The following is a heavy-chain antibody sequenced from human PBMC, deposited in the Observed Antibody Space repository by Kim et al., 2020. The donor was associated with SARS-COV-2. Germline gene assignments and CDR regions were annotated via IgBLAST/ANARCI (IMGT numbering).Heavy chain of an antibody. V-gene: IGHV3-48*03. D-gene: IGHD2-21*01. CDR3: ARDDGEGLLYGMDV. Sequence: GGSLRLSCAASGFTFSSYEMNWVRQAPGKGLEWVSYISSSGSTIYYADSVKGRFTISRDNAKNSLYLQMNSLRAEDTAVYYCARDDGEGLLYGMDVWGQGTTVTVSS. J-gene: IGHJ6*02. CDR2: ISSSGSTI. CDR1: GFTFSSYE.